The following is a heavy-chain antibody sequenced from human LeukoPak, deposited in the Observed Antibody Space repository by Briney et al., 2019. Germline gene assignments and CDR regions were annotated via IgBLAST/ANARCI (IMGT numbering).Heavy chain of an antibody. D-gene: IGHD3-9*01. V-gene: IGHV3-23*01. CDR1: GFTFSSYA. CDR2: ISGSGGST. CDR3: AKDALLSVRYFDWLSYFDY. J-gene: IGHJ4*02. Sequence: PGGSLRHSCAASGFTFSSYAMSWVRQAPGKGLEWVSAISGSGGSTYYADSVKGRFTISRDNSKNTLYLQMNSLRAEDTAVYYCAKDALLSVRYFDWLSYFDYWGQGTLVTVSS.